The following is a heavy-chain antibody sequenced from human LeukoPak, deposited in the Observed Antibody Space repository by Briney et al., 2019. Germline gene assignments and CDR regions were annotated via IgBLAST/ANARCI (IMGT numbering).Heavy chain of an antibody. CDR1: GFTFSSYA. D-gene: IGHD6-6*01. CDR2: ISGSGGST. V-gene: IGHV3-23*01. J-gene: IGHJ6*02. CDR3: AKDPHSSSFYFFYYYGMDV. Sequence: GGSLRLSCAASGFTFSSYAMSWVRQAPGKGLEWVSAISGSGGSTYYAESVKGRFTISRDNSKNTLYLQMNSLRAEDTAVYYCAKDPHSSSFYFFYYYGMDVWGQGTTVTVSS.